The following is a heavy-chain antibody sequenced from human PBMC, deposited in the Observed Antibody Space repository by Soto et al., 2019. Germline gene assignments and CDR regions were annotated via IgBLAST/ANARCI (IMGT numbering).Heavy chain of an antibody. J-gene: IGHJ6*02. Sequence: PETLSPTCPLYAPSFSGYCWSWIRPPPGKGLEWIGEINHSGSTNYNPSLKSRVTISVDTSKNQFSLKLSSVTAADTAVYYCARDLKRDGMDVWGQGTTVTVSS. CDR3: ARDLKRDGMDV. CDR1: APSFSGYC. V-gene: IGHV4-34*01. D-gene: IGHD3-9*01. CDR2: INHSGST.